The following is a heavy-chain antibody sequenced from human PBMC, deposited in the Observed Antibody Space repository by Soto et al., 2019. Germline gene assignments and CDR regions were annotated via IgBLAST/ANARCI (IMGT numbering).Heavy chain of an antibody. J-gene: IGHJ4*02. CDR3: ARHTAVVGDYFDY. CDR2: IYHSGST. CDR1: GGSISSGYYS. V-gene: IGHV4-30-2*01. D-gene: IGHD5-18*01. Sequence: SETLSLTCAVSGGSISSGYYSWSWIRQPPGKGLEWIGYIYHSGSTFYSPSLRSRVTISVDRSENQVSLKLNSVTAADTAVYYCARHTAVVGDYFDYWGQGILVTVSS.